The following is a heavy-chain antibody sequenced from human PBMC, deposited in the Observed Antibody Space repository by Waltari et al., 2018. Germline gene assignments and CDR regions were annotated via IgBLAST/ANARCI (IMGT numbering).Heavy chain of an antibody. CDR2: ICEGGRT. D-gene: IGHD6-19*01. CDR3: ARTVAGTQYFLH. V-gene: IGHV3-66*01. CDR1: GFTVSSDY. Sequence: EVQLVESGGGLVRPGGSLTLSCAASGFTVSSDYMSWVRQTPGKGLEWVSAICEGGRTKYADPAKGRFTISRDNSRNTLFLQMSYLRGEDTAVYYCARTVAGTQYFLHWGQGTLVTVSS. J-gene: IGHJ1*01.